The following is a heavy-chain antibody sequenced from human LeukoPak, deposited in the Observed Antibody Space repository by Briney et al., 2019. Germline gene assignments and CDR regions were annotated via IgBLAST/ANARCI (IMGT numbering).Heavy chain of an antibody. CDR3: ARAHYYDSSGLDY. CDR2: LNNDGTIT. J-gene: IGHJ4*02. V-gene: IGHV3-74*01. D-gene: IGHD3-22*01. Sequence: GGSLRLSCAASRFTFTSYWINWVRQAPGKGLMWIARLNNDGTITSYADSVKGRFTISRDNAKNSLYLQMNSLRAEDTAVYYCARAHYYDSSGLDYWGQGTLVTVSS. CDR1: RFTFTSYW.